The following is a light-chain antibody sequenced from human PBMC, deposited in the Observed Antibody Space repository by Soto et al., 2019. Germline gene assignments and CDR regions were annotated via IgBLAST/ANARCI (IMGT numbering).Light chain of an antibody. CDR1: QSVSSSY. J-gene: IGKJ2*01. Sequence: EIVLTQSPGTQSLSPGERATLSSRASQSVSSSYLAWYQQKPGQAPRLLIYGASSRATGIPDRFSGSGSGTDFTLTISRLEPEDFAVYYCQQYGSSPHTFGQGTKLEIK. CDR2: GAS. V-gene: IGKV3-20*01. CDR3: QQYGSSPHT.